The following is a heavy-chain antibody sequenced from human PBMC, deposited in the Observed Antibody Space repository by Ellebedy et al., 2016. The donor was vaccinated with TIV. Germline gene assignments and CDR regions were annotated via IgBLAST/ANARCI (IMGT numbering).Heavy chain of an antibody. D-gene: IGHD5-24*01. CDR3: ARPEGDGYSPFDY. CDR2: IYPGDSDT. V-gene: IGHV5-51*01. CDR1: GYSFTTYW. J-gene: IGHJ4*02. Sequence: GESLKISCKGSGYSFTTYWIGWVRQMLGKGLEWMGIIYPGDSDTKYSPSFQGKVTISADKSTSTAYLQWSSLKASDTAMYYCARPEGDGYSPFDYWGQGTLVTVSS.